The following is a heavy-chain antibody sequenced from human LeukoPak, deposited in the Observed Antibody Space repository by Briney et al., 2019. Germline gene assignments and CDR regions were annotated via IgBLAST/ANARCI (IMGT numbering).Heavy chain of an antibody. D-gene: IGHD5-18*01. CDR3: ARENGYRYDY. CDR1: GGSISSGSYY. CDR2: IYTSRST. Sequence: PSETLSLTCTVSGGSISSGSYYWSWIRQPAGKGLEWIGRIYTSRSTNYNPSLKSRVTISVDTSKNQFSLKLSSVTAADTALYYCARENGYRYDYWGQGTLVTVSS. V-gene: IGHV4-61*02. J-gene: IGHJ4*02.